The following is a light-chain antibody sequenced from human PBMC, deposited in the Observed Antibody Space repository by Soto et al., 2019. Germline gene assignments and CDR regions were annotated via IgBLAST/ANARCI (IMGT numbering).Light chain of an antibody. J-gene: IGLJ1*01. CDR3: CSYAGSSIPYV. Sequence: SVLPQPASVSGSPGQSITISCTGTSGDVGSYNLVSWYQQHPGKAPKLMIYEGSKRPSGVSNRFSGSKSGNTASLTISGLQAEDEADYYCCSYAGSSIPYVFGTGTKVTVL. CDR1: SGDVGSYNL. V-gene: IGLV2-23*01. CDR2: EGS.